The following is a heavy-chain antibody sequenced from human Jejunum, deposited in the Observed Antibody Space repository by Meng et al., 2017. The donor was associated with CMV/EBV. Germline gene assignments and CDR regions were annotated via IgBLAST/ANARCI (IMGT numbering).Heavy chain of an antibody. Sequence: QVDLQESAPGRGKPSETLSLTCTVSGGSISDYYWSWIRQPAGKGLEWIGRIYSNGATNYNPSLKSRVTMSVDTSKNQFSLKLSSVTDADTVVYYCARVGACSGGSCYFRLFDYWGQGMLVTVAS. V-gene: IGHV4-4*07. J-gene: IGHJ4*02. CDR2: IYSNGAT. D-gene: IGHD2-15*01. CDR3: ARVGACSGGSCYFRLFDY. CDR1: GGSISDYY.